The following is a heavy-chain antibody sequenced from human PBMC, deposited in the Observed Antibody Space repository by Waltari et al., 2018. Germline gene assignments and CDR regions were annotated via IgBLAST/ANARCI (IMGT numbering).Heavy chain of an antibody. CDR3: ARPRDSSGWYDAFDI. Sequence: QLQLQESGPGLVKPSETLSLTCTVSGGSISSSSYYWGWIRQPPGKGLEWIGIIYYSGSTYYTPSLKSRVTISVDTSKNQFSLKLSSVTAADTAVYYCARPRDSSGWYDAFDIWGQGTMVTVSS. V-gene: IGHV4-39*01. CDR2: IYYSGST. D-gene: IGHD6-19*01. CDR1: GGSISSSSYY. J-gene: IGHJ3*02.